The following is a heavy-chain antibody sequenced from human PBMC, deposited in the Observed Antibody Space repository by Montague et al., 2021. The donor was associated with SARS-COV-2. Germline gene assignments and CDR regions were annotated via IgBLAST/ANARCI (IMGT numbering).Heavy chain of an antibody. Sequence: SETLSLTCTVSGGSLSSDYWSWIRHPPGKGLEWIGYIYYRGSTNYNPSLKSRVTLSVDTSKNQFSLKVYSVTAADTAVYYCAREGQYNWFDAWGQGTLVTVSS. CDR1: GGSLSSDY. CDR2: IYYRGST. CDR3: AREGQYNWFDA. D-gene: IGHD1-14*01. J-gene: IGHJ5*02. V-gene: IGHV4-59*01.